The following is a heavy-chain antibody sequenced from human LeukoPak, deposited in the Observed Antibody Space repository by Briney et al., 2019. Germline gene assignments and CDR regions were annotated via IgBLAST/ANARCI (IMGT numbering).Heavy chain of an antibody. CDR1: GDSVASNSTA. J-gene: IGHJ3*01. V-gene: IGHV6-1*01. CDR3: ARGGQGDGYSADEAFDF. Sequence: SQTLSLTCDISGDSVASNSTACNWIRQSPSRGLEWLGRSYYRSKWYNDYAVSVKSRITINPDTSKNQFSLQLNSVTPEDTAVYYCARGGQGDGYSADEAFDFWGQGTMVTVS. D-gene: IGHD5-24*01. CDR2: SYYRSKWYN.